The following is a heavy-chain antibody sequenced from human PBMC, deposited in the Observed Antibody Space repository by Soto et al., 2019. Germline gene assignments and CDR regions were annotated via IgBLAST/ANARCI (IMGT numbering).Heavy chain of an antibody. D-gene: IGHD3-22*01. CDR1: GYTFTSYG. J-gene: IGHJ6*02. CDR3: ARGSSSGYYYYYYGMDV. CDR2: ISAYNGNT. Sequence: ASVKVSCKASGYTFTSYGISWVRQVPGQGLEWMGWISAYNGNTNYAQKLQGRVTMTTDTSTSTAYMELRSLRSDDTAVYYCARGSSSGYYYYYYGMDVWGQGTTATVSS. V-gene: IGHV1-18*04.